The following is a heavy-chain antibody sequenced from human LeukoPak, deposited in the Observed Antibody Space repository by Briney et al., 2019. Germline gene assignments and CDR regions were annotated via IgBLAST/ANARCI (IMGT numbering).Heavy chain of an antibody. CDR2: ISAYNGNT. CDR1: GYTFTSYG. Sequence: ASVKVSCKASGYTFTSYGISWVRQAPGQGLEWMGWISAYNGNTNYAQKLQGRVTMTTDTSTSTAYMELRSLRSDDTAVYYCARVPQGWLLWKDALDIWGQGTMVTVSS. V-gene: IGHV1-18*01. D-gene: IGHD3-3*01. J-gene: IGHJ3*02. CDR3: ARVPQGWLLWKDALDI.